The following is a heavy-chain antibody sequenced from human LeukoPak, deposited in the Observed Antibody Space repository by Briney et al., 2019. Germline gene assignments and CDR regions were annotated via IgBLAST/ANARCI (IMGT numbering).Heavy chain of an antibody. CDR1: GFTFSSYD. Sequence: GGSLRLSCAASGFTFSSYDMHWVRQATGKGLEWVSAIGTAGDTYYPGSVKGRFTISRENAKNSLYLQMNSLRAGDTAVYYCARADTSGAFDYWGQGTLVTASS. V-gene: IGHV3-13*01. CDR3: ARADTSGAFDY. CDR2: IGTAGDT. D-gene: IGHD5-12*01. J-gene: IGHJ4*02.